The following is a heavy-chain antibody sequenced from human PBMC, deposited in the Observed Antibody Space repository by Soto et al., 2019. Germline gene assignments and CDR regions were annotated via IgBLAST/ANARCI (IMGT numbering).Heavy chain of an antibody. J-gene: IGHJ6*03. Sequence: SETLSLTCAVYGGSFSGYYWSWIRQPPGKGLEWIGEINHSGSTNYNPSLKSRVTISVDTSKNQFSLKLSSVTAADTAVYYCARELRGSGTYYYYYMDVWGKGTTVT. CDR3: ARELRGSGTYYYYYMDV. CDR1: GGSFSGYY. CDR2: INHSGST. V-gene: IGHV4-34*01. D-gene: IGHD5-12*01.